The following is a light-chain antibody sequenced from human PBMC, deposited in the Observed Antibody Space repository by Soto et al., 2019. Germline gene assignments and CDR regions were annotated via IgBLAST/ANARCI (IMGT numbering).Light chain of an antibody. CDR2: GAS. CDR3: QQYNNWWT. Sequence: EIVMTQSPATLSVSPGERATLSCRASQSVSSNLAWYKQKPGQAPRLLIYGASTRATGIPARFSGSGSGTEFTLTISSLQSEDFAVYYCQQYNNWWTFGQGTKLEIK. CDR1: QSVSSN. J-gene: IGKJ1*01. V-gene: IGKV3-15*01.